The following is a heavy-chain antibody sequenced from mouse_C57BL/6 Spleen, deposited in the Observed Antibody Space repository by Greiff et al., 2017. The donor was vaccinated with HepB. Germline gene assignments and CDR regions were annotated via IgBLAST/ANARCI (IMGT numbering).Heavy chain of an antibody. Sequence: QVQLKQSGAELVRPGASVKLSCKASGYTFTDYYINWVKQRPGQGLEWIARIYPGSGNTYYNEKFKGKATLTAEKSSSTAYMQLSSLTSEDSAVYFCARNLRAVATSWYFDVWGTGTTVTVSS. J-gene: IGHJ1*03. CDR1: GYTFTDYY. CDR3: ARNLRAVATSWYFDV. D-gene: IGHD1-1*01. V-gene: IGHV1-76*01. CDR2: IYPGSGNT.